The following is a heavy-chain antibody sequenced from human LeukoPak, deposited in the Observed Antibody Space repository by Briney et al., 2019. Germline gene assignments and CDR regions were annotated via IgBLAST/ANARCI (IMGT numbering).Heavy chain of an antibody. CDR2: ISTSSSYK. CDR3: AREPYSSSWHFDY. V-gene: IGHV3-21*06. J-gene: IGHJ4*02. Sequence: PGGSLRLSCAASGFTFSSYSMNWVRQAPGKGLEWVSSISTSSSYKYYADSVKGRFTISRDNAKNSLYLQMNSLRAEDTAVYYCAREPYSSSWHFDYWGQGTLVTVSS. CDR1: GFTFSSYS. D-gene: IGHD6-13*01.